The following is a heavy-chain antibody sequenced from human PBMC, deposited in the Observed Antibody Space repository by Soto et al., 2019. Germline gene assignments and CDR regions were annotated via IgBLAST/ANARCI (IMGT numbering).Heavy chain of an antibody. V-gene: IGHV4-59*08. CDR2: VHHSWGS. J-gene: IGHJ6*02. CDR3: ARQGFGPLHGLVDG. CDR1: GGSISSYY. Sequence: QVQLQESGPGLVKPSEPMSLSCTVSGGSISSYYCSWFRQYPGKRMEWIGYVHHSWGSSYNPSLQSRVAISLDTSKSPFSLKVTSVTATDTAVYYCARQGFGPLHGLVDGWGQGTTVTVSS. D-gene: IGHD3-10*01.